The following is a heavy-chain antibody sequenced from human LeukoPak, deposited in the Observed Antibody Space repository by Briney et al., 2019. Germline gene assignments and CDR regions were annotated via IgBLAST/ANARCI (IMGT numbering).Heavy chain of an antibody. J-gene: IGHJ4*02. CDR1: GFTFSSYE. D-gene: IGHD2-15*01. CDR3: AKSGLNRFDY. CDR2: ISSSGSTI. V-gene: IGHV3-48*03. Sequence: PGGSLRLSCAASGFTFSSYEMNWVRQAPGKGLEWVSYISSSGSTIYYADSVKGGFTISRDNAKNSLYLQMNSLRDEDTAVYYCAKSGLNRFDYWGQGTLVTVSS.